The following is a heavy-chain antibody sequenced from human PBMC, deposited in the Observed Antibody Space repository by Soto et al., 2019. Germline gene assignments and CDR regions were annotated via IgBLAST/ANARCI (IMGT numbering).Heavy chain of an antibody. J-gene: IGHJ6*02. Sequence: QVQLVQSGAEVRKPGSSVRVSCKACGGTFDAYTITWVRQAPGQGLEWMGGIIPLFGTANYAQKFQGRVTITADESTTTAHMELSSLRSEDTAVYFCARLGTKAMDVWGQGTTVTISS. CDR1: GGTFDAYT. D-gene: IGHD2-2*01. V-gene: IGHV1-69*01. CDR2: IIPLFGTA. CDR3: ARLGTKAMDV.